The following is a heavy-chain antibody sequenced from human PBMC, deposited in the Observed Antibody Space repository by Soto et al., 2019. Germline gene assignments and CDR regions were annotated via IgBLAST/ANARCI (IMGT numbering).Heavy chain of an antibody. CDR1: GYTFPNYG. J-gene: IGHJ4*02. V-gene: IGHV1-18*01. D-gene: IGHD3-10*01. CDR2: ISHWVNT. CDR3: ARDLDGSGSYYTDY. Sequence: QVQLVQSGAEVKKPGASVKVSCKASGYTFPNYGISWVRQAPGQGLEWMGWISHWVNTNYAQKLQGRVTLTTDTSANTAYMELRSLRSDDTAIYFCARDLDGSGSYYTDYWGQGTLVTVSS.